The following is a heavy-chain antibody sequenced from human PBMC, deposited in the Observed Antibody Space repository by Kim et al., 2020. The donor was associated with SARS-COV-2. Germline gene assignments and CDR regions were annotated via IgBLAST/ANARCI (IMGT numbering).Heavy chain of an antibody. CDR3: AREGPSAAPGVNNWFDP. D-gene: IGHD6-13*01. CDR1: GGSISSYY. J-gene: IGHJ5*02. V-gene: IGHV4-59*13. Sequence: SETLSLTCTISGGSISSYYWSWIRQPPGKGLEWIGIIYFTGTTSYNPSLRGRVTMSIDMSKNHFSLNLTSVTAADTAVYYCAREGPSAAPGVNNWFDPWGQGTLVTVSS. CDR2: IYFTGTT.